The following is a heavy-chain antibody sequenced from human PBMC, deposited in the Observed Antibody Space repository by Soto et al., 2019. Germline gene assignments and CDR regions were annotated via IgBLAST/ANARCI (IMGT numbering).Heavy chain of an antibody. CDR1: GDSISSGGYS. D-gene: IGHD3-22*01. J-gene: IGHJ4*02. V-gene: IGHV4-30-2*01. CDR3: ARDSRSGYYLDY. CDR2: TYHSGGT. Sequence: SETLSLTCAVSGDSISSGGYSWNWIRQPPGKGLEWIGYTYHSGGTDYNPSLKSRVTITVDSSNNQFSLKLSSVTAADTAVYYCARDSRSGYYLDYWGQGTLVTVSS.